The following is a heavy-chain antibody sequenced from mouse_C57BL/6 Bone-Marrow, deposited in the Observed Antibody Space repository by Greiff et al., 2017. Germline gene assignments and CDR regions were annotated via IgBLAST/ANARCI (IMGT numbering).Heavy chain of an antibody. V-gene: IGHV1-54*01. CDR3: ARCYGNSPDYAMDY. CDR2: INPGSGGT. J-gene: IGHJ4*01. CDR1: GYAFTNYL. Sequence: QVQLKQSGAELVRPGTSVKVSCKASGYAFTNYLIEWVKQRPGQGLEWIGVINPGSGGTTYNEKFKGKATLTADKSSSTAYMQLSSLTSEDSAVYFCARCYGNSPDYAMDYWGQGTSVTVSS. D-gene: IGHD1-1*01.